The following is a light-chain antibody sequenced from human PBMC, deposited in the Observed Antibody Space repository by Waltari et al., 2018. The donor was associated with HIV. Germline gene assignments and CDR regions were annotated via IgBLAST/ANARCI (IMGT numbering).Light chain of an antibody. CDR1: RSAVGGYDY. J-gene: IGLJ2*01. CDR3: SSYADRSSGF. Sequence: QSALTQPPSASGSLGHSVTLSCTGTRSAVGGYDYVSWYYQHPGKAPKLLLYEVTKRPSGVRDRVSGSKYGNTASLTVSDLQDEDEGDYFCSSYADRSSGFFGGGTTLTVL. V-gene: IGLV2-8*01. CDR2: EVT.